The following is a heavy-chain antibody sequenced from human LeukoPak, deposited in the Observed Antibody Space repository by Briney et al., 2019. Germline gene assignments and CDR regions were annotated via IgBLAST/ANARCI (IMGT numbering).Heavy chain of an antibody. CDR1: GFTFSSYA. J-gene: IGHJ4*02. CDR2: ISGSGGST. Sequence: PGGSLRLSCAASGFTFSSYAMSWVRQAPGQGLEWFSAISGSGGSTYYADSVKGRFTISRDNSKNTLYLQTNRLRAEDTAVYYCASDSLVRGVSARPFDYWGQGTLVTVSS. CDR3: ASDSLVRGVSARPFDY. D-gene: IGHD3-10*01. V-gene: IGHV3-23*01.